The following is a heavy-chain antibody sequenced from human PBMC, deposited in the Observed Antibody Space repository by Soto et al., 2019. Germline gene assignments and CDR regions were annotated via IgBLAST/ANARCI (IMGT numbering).Heavy chain of an antibody. CDR2: IDLSNSYD. CDR1: GQSFTSYR. CDR3: ASSRYSYGHSFDY. D-gene: IGHD5-18*01. Sequence: GESLKISCKTSGQSFTSYRISWVRQMPGKGLEWMGRIDLSNSYDKYNPSFEGHVTISADKSISTVYMQWSSLKASDTAMYYCASSRYSYGHSFDYWGQGTLVTVSS. J-gene: IGHJ4*02. V-gene: IGHV5-10-1*01.